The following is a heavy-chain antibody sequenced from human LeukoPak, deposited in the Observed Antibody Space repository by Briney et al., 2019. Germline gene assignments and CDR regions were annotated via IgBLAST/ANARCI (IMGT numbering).Heavy chain of an antibody. CDR1: GLTFSSYS. CDR2: ISSSSYI. J-gene: IGHJ2*01. V-gene: IGHV3-21*01. D-gene: IGHD3-22*01. CDR3: ARDRRNYYDSSGYYWYFDL. Sequence: GGSLRLSCAASGLTFSSYSMNWVRQAPGKGLEWVSSISSSSYIYYADSVKGRFTISRDNAKNSLYLQMNSLRAEDTAVYYCARDRRNYYDSSGYYWYFDLWGRGTLVTVSS.